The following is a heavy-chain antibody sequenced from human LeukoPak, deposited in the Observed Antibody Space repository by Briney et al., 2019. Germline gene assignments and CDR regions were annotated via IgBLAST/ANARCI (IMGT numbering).Heavy chain of an antibody. Sequence: GGSLRLSCAASGFTFSDYYMSWIRQAPGKGLEWVSYISSSGSTIYYADSVKGRFTISRDNAKNSLYLQMNSLRAEDTAVYYCARDYYDSSGIDVSYYYGMDVWGQGTTVTVSS. V-gene: IGHV3-11*01. CDR1: GFTFSDYY. CDR2: ISSSGSTI. J-gene: IGHJ6*02. CDR3: ARDYYDSSGIDVSYYYGMDV. D-gene: IGHD3-22*01.